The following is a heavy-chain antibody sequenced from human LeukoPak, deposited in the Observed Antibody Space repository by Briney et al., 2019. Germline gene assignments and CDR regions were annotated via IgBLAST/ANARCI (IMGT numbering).Heavy chain of an antibody. J-gene: IGHJ5*02. V-gene: IGHV4-61*08. CDR2: IYYSGST. D-gene: IGHD3-10*01. CDR1: GGSISSGGYY. Sequence: PSQTLSLTCTVSGGSISSGGYYWSWIRQHPGKGLEWIGYIYYSGSTNYNPSLKSRVTISVDTSKNQFSLKLSSVTAADTAVYYCARSTRTVRGVFDPWGQGTLVTVSS. CDR3: ARSTRTVRGVFDP.